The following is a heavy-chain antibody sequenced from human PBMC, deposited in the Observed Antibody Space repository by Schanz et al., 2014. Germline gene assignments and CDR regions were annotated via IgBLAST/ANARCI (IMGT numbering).Heavy chain of an antibody. Sequence: QVQLVESGGGVVQPGRSLRLSCAASGFTFSSFGMHWVRQAPGKGLEWVANIGYDGSEKYYVDSVKGRFTISRDNSKDTLYLQMSGLTPEDTAVYYCARGTIPIQGVAMDFWGQGTLVTVSS. CDR1: GFTFSSFG. J-gene: IGHJ4*02. CDR2: IGYDGSEK. D-gene: IGHD3-10*01. CDR3: ARGTIPIQGVAMDF. V-gene: IGHV3-33*08.